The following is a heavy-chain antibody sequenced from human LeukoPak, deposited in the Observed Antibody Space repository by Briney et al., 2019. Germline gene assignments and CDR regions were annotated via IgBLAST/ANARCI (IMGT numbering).Heavy chain of an antibody. J-gene: IGHJ4*02. Sequence: SVKVSCKTSGGTFSTYAITWVRQAPGQGLEWMGGIIPIVGSANYAQKFQGRVTITADDSTSTAYMELSSLRSEDTAVYYCARNPAGIGDYWGQGTLVTVSS. V-gene: IGHV1-69*13. CDR1: GGTFSTYA. CDR2: IIPIVGSA. D-gene: IGHD1-26*01. CDR3: ARNPAGIGDY.